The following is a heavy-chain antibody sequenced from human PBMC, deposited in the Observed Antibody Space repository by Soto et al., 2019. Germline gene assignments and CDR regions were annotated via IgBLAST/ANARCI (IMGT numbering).Heavy chain of an antibody. CDR3: ATVLMVYAMRYELNY. CDR1: GFTFRSYG. CDR2: ISYDGSDK. V-gene: IGHV3-30*03. J-gene: IGHJ4*02. D-gene: IGHD2-8*01. Sequence: GGSLRLSCAASGFTFRSYGMHWVRQAPGKGLEWVAVISYDGSDKYYADSVKGRFTISRDTSKNTLYLQMNSLRAEDTAVYYCATVLMVYAMRYELNYWGQGTLVTVSS.